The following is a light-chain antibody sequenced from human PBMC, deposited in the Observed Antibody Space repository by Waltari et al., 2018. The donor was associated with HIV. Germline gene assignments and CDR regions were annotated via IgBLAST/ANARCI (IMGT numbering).Light chain of an antibody. J-gene: IGLJ3*02. CDR2: LNSDGSH. CDR1: SGHSNYA. V-gene: IGLV4-69*01. CDR3: QTWGTGMV. Sequence: QLVLTQSPSASASLGASVTLTCTLRSGHSNYAIASHQQQPEQGPRYLMKLNSDGSHYKGDGIPDRFSGSSSGAERYLTISSLQSEDEADYYCQTWGTGMVFGGGTKLTVL.